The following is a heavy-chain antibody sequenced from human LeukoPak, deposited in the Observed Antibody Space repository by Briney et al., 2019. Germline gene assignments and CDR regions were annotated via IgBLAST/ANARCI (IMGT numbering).Heavy chain of an antibody. D-gene: IGHD4-17*01. CDR3: ARYDYGLYYFDY. CDR1: GDSISTSNYY. V-gene: IGHV4-39*07. Sequence: SETLSLTCTVSGDSISTSNYYWGWIRQPPGKGLEWIGSIYYSGTTYYNQSLKSRVTISVDTSENQFSLKLSSVTAADTAVYYCARYDYGLYYFDYWGQGTLVTVSS. J-gene: IGHJ4*02. CDR2: IYYSGTT.